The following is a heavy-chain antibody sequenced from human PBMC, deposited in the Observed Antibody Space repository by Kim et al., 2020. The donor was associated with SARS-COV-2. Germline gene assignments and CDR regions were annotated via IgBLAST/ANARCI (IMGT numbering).Heavy chain of an antibody. J-gene: IGHJ4*02. CDR2: IYPGDSDT. CDR1: GYSFTSYW. D-gene: IGHD3-22*01. Sequence: GESLKISCKGSGYSFTSYWIGWVRQMPGKGLEWMGIIYPGDSDTRYSPSFQGQVTISADKSISTAYLQWSSLKASDTAMYYCARHEGDSYGDDSSGYDYFDYWGQGTLVTVSS. V-gene: IGHV5-51*01. CDR3: ARHEGDSYGDDSSGYDYFDY.